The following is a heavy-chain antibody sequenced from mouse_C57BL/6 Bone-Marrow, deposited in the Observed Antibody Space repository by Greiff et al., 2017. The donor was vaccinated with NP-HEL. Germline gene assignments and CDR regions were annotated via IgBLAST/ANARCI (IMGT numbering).Heavy chain of an antibody. V-gene: IGHV5-17*01. D-gene: IGHD2-4*01. CDR3: ARYYDYDMWYFDV. CDR1: GFTFSDYG. Sequence: EVHLVESGGGLVKPGGSLKLSCAASGFTFSDYGMHWVRQAPEKGLEWVAYISSGSSTIYYADTVKGRFTISRDNAKNTLFLQMTSLRSEDTAMYYCARYYDYDMWYFDVWGTGTTVTVSS. J-gene: IGHJ1*03. CDR2: ISSGSSTI.